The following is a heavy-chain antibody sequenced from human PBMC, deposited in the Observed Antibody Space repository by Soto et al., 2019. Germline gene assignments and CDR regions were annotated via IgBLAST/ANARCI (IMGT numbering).Heavy chain of an antibody. V-gene: IGHV3-30*03. CDR2: ISFDGNKK. CDR3: ATYYGDYESGAFDI. J-gene: IGHJ3*02. D-gene: IGHD4-17*01. Sequence: QVQLVESGGGVVQPGRSLRLSCAASGFSFSNYGMHWVRQAPGKGLEWVAVISFDGNKKYSADSVKGRITISRDNSKNTLYLQMNSLRAEDTAVYSCATYYGDYESGAFDIWGQGTMVTVSS. CDR1: GFSFSNYG.